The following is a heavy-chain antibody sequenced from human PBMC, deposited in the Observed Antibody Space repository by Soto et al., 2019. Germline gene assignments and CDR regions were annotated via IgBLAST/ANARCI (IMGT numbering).Heavy chain of an antibody. Sequence: GGSLRLSCATSGFTFSSYWLHWVRQAPGKGLVWVSRIKSDGTSPTYADSVKGRFTISRDDAKNTLYLQMSGLRAEDTAVYYCTSAPQYYYMDVWGKGTTVTVSS. V-gene: IGHV3-74*01. CDR2: IKSDGTSP. CDR3: TSAPQYYYMDV. J-gene: IGHJ6*03. CDR1: GFTFSSYW.